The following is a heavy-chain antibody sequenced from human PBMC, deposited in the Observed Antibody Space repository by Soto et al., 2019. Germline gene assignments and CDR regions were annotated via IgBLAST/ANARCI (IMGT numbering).Heavy chain of an antibody. CDR2: IWYDGSNK. CDR1: GFTFSSYG. D-gene: IGHD3-10*01. J-gene: IGHJ3*02. V-gene: IGHV3-33*01. CDR3: ARDRGSGSYAFDI. Sequence: GESLKISCAASGFTFSSYGMHWVRQAPGKGLEWVAVIWYDGSNKYYADSGKGRFTISRDNSKNTLYLQMNSLRAEDTAVYYCARDRGSGSYAFDIWGQGTMVTVSS.